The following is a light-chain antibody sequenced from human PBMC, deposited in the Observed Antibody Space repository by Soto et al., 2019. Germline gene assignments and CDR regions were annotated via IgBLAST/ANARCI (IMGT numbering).Light chain of an antibody. CDR1: KLGDKY. V-gene: IGLV3-1*01. J-gene: IGLJ2*01. Sequence: SYELTQPPSVSVSPGQTASITCSGDKLGDKYACWFQQKPGQSPVLVIYQDNTRPSGIPELFSGSNSGNTATLTISGTQAMDEADYYCQAWDSTTVVFGGGTKLTVL. CDR2: QDN. CDR3: QAWDSTTVV.